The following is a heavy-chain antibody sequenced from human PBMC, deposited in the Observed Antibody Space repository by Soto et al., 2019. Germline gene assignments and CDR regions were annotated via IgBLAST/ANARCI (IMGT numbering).Heavy chain of an antibody. CDR2: IYWDDGK. D-gene: IGHD2-15*01. V-gene: IGHV2-5*02. CDR1: GFSLSTSGVG. CDR3: ARSVAATPLIFDS. J-gene: IGHJ4*02. Sequence: QITLKESGPTLVKPTQTLTLTCTFSGFSLSTSGVGVAWIRQPPGKAPEWLALIYWDDGKRYRPSLKSRLTITKDTSKNQVVLTMSDVDPVDTATYSCARSVAATPLIFDSWGQGTLVTVSS.